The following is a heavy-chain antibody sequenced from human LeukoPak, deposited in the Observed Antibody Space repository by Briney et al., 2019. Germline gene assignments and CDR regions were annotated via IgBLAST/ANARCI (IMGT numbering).Heavy chain of an antibody. Sequence: SETLSLTCTVSGGSISSYYWSWIRQPAGKGLEWIGRTYTSGSTNYNPSLKSRVTMSVDTSKNQFSLKLSSVTAADTAMYYCARDEYYYGSSGYYRFDYWGQGTLVTVSS. CDR3: ARDEYYYGSSGYYRFDY. V-gene: IGHV4-4*07. CDR2: TYTSGST. D-gene: IGHD3-22*01. CDR1: GGSISSYY. J-gene: IGHJ4*02.